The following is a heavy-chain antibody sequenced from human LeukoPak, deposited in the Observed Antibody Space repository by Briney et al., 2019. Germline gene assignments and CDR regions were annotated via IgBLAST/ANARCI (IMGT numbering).Heavy chain of an antibody. CDR3: ARRAINSVMFDY. D-gene: IGHD3-16*01. CDR2: IHYSGST. Sequence: TSETLSLTCTVSGGSIRSSSYYWSWIRQPPGKGLEWIGYIHYSGSTNYNPSLRSRVTISVDTSKNQFSLKLSSATAADTAVYFCARRAINSVMFDYWGQGTLVTVSS. CDR1: GGSIRSSSYY. J-gene: IGHJ4*02. V-gene: IGHV4-61*05.